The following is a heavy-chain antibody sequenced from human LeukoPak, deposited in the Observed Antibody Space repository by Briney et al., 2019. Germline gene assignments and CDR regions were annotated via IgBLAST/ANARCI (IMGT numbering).Heavy chain of an antibody. CDR2: FDPEDGET. CDR1: GYTLTELS. J-gene: IGHJ6*03. D-gene: IGHD6-13*01. Sequence: ASVKVSCKVSGYTLTELSMHWVRQAPGKGLEWMGGFDPEDGETIYAQKFQGRVTMTEDTSTDTAYMELSSLRSEDTAVYYCATLRIAAAGIYYYYYVDVWGKGTTVTVSS. V-gene: IGHV1-24*01. CDR3: ATLRIAAAGIYYYYYVDV.